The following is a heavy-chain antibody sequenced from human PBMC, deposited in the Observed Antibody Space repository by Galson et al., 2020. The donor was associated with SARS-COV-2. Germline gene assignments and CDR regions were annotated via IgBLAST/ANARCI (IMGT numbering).Heavy chain of an antibody. CDR2: IKHDGSEK. Sequence: TAGSLRLTCAASEFTFSSYWMSWIRQAPGKRLEWVANIKHDGSEKYYVDSVKGRFTISRDNAKNSLYLQMNSLRAEDTAVYYCARDFGVTPEGCIYYYGMDVWGHGTTVTVSS. CDR3: ARDFGVTPEGCIYYYGMDV. D-gene: IGHD3-3*01. V-gene: IGHV3-7*01. J-gene: IGHJ6*02. CDR1: EFTFSSYW.